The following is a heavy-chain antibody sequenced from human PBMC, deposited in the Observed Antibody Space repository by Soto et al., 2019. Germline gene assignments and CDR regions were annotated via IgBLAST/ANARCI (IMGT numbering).Heavy chain of an antibody. CDR2: INHSGST. V-gene: IGHV4-34*01. CDR1: GGSFSGYY. CDR3: ARDNITGLFDY. J-gene: IGHJ4*02. D-gene: IGHD2-8*02. Sequence: QVQLQQWGAGLLKPSETLSLTCAVYGGSFSGYYWTWIRQPPGTGLEWIGEINHSGSTNYNPSLKSRVTISVDTSKYQFSLKLTSVTAAESAVYYCARDNITGLFDYWGEGTLVTVSS.